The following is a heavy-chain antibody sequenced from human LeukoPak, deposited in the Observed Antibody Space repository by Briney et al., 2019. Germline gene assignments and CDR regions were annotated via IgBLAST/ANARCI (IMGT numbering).Heavy chain of an antibody. CDR2: ISSSSSTI. CDR3: ATNCGGDCYGAFDI. J-gene: IGHJ3*02. D-gene: IGHD2-21*02. V-gene: IGHV3-48*02. Sequence: GGSLRLSCAASGFTFSSCSMNWVRQAPGEGLEWVSYISSSSSTIYYADSVKGRFTISRDNAKNSLYLQMNSLRDEDTAVYYCATNCGGDCYGAFDIWGQGTMVTVSS. CDR1: GFTFSSCS.